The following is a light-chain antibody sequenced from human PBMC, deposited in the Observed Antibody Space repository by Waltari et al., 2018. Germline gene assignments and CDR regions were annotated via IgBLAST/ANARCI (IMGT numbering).Light chain of an antibody. CDR2: GAS. Sequence: EIVLTQSTGTLYLSPGERATLSCRASQSVSSSYLAWYQQKPGQAPRLLISGASSRATGIPDRFSGSGSGTDFTLTISRLEPEDFAVYYCQQYGGSPVRYTFGQGTKLEIK. CDR1: QSVSSSY. J-gene: IGKJ2*01. CDR3: QQYGGSPVRYT. V-gene: IGKV3-20*01.